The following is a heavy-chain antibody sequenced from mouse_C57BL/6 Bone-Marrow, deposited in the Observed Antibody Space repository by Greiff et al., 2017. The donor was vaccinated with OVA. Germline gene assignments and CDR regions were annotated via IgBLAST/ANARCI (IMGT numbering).Heavy chain of an antibody. CDR2: SRNKANDYTT. Sequence: EVKLVESGGGLVQSGRSLRLSCAPSGFTFSDFYMEWVRQAPGKGLEWIAASRNKANDYTTEYSASVKGRFIVSRDTSQSILYLQMNALRAEDTAIYYCARDAPYDYDKGYAMDYWGQGTSVTVSS. J-gene: IGHJ4*01. V-gene: IGHV7-1*01. CDR3: ARDAPYDYDKGYAMDY. D-gene: IGHD2-4*01. CDR1: GFTFSDFY.